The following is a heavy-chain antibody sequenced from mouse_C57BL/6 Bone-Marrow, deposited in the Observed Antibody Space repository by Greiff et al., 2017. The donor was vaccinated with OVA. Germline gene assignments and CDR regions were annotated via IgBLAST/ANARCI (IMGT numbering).Heavy chain of an antibody. J-gene: IGHJ1*03. CDR3: ARVSNYWYFDV. V-gene: IGHV1-69*01. D-gene: IGHD2-5*01. CDR2: IDPSDSYT. CDR1: GYTFTSYW. Sequence: QVQLQQPGAELVMPGASVKLSCKASGYTFTSYWMHWVKQRPGQGLEWIGEIDPSDSYTNYNQKFKGKSTLTVDKSSSTAYMQLSSLTSEDSAVYYCARVSNYWYFDVWGTGTTVTVSS.